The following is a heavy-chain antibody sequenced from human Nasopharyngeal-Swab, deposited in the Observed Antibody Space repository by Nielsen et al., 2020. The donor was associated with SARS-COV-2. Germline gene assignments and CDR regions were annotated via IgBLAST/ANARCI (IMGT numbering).Heavy chain of an antibody. V-gene: IGHV3-53*01. D-gene: IGHD3-3*01. J-gene: IGHJ3*02. CDR2: VYSGGST. CDR3: ASPVFGVVSDAFDI. Sequence: GESLKISCAASGIFVSGNYMNWVRQAPGMGLEWVSVVYSGGSTFYADSVKGRFTTSRDNSKNTLYLQMNNLRPEDTAMYYCASPVFGVVSDAFDIWGQGTMVTVSS. CDR1: GIFVSGNY.